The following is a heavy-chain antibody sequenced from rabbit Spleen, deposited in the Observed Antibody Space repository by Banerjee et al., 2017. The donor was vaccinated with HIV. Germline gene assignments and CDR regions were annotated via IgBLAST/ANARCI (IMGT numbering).Heavy chain of an antibody. CDR1: GFDFSDKAV. CDR3: ARDTGTSFSTYGMDL. Sequence: QEQLVESGGGLVQPEGSLTLTCKASGFDFSDKAVMCWVRQAPGKGLQWIACINAITGRAVYATWAKGRFTFSKTSSTTVTLQMTSLTAADTATYFCARDTGTSFSTYGMDLWGPGTLVTVS. D-gene: IGHD8-1*01. CDR2: INAITGRA. V-gene: IGHV1S45*01. J-gene: IGHJ6*01.